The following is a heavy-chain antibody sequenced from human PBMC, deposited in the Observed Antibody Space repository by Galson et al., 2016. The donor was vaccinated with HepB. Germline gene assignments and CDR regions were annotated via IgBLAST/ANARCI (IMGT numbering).Heavy chain of an antibody. D-gene: IGHD6-13*01. Sequence: SLRLSCAASGFTFSSHWMHWVRQAPGKGLVCVSRLKSDGRSTYYADSVKGRFTISRANARNTLYLQMNRLGAEDPAVYYCRIGTAGIDYWGQGTLVTVSS. CDR1: GFTFSSHW. V-gene: IGHV3-74*01. CDR3: RIGTAGIDY. J-gene: IGHJ4*02. CDR2: LKSDGRST.